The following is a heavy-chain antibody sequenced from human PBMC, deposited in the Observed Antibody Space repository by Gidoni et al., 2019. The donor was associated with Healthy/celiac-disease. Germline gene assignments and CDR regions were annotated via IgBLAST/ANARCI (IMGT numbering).Heavy chain of an antibody. CDR1: GFPFSDYY. CDR2: ISSSGSTI. J-gene: IGHJ3*02. Sequence: QVQLVESGGGLVKPGGSLRLSCAASGFPFSDYYMRWIRQAPGKGLEWVSYISSSGSTIYYADSVKGRFTISRDNAKNSLYLQMNSLRAEDTAVYYCARSRWYCSGGSCQGGAFDIWGQGTMVTVSS. CDR3: ARSRWYCSGGSCQGGAFDI. D-gene: IGHD2-15*01. V-gene: IGHV3-11*04.